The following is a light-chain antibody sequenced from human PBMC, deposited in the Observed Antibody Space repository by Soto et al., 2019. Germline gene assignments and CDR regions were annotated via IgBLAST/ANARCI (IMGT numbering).Light chain of an antibody. CDR2: AAS. CDR3: QQLDTYPLT. J-gene: IGKJ4*01. V-gene: IGKV1-9*01. Sequence: DIQLTQSPSFLSASEGDRVTITCRASQDISRFLAWYQQRPGKAPQLLIYAASALQGGVPSRFSGSGSGTEFTLTISNLQPEDFATYFCQQLDTYPLTFGGGTQVEIK. CDR1: QDISRF.